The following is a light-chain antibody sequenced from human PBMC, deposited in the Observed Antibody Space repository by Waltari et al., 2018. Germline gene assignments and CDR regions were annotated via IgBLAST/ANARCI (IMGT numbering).Light chain of an antibody. CDR3: NSRDTIGDHVV. Sequence: SSELTQDPAVSVALGQTVRITCQGDSLRTYYASWYQQKPGQAPVLVFYGKNNLPSGIPDRFSDSSSGNTASLIITGTQAEDEAVYYCNSRDTIGDHVVFGGGTKLTVL. J-gene: IGLJ2*01. CDR2: GKN. CDR1: SLRTYY. V-gene: IGLV3-19*01.